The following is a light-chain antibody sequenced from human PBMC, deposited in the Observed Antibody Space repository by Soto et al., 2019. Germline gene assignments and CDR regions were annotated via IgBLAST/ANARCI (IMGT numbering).Light chain of an antibody. CDR2: ASS. J-gene: IGKJ5*01. CDR3: QQSHSGIT. CDR1: QSIFNY. V-gene: IGKV1-39*01. Sequence: DIQMTQSPSPLSASVGDRVTITCRASQSIFNYLNWYQQKQGKAPEVLIYASSNLRSGVPSRFSGSGYGTDFTLTIDNLHPEDFATYYCQQSHSGITFGQGTRL.